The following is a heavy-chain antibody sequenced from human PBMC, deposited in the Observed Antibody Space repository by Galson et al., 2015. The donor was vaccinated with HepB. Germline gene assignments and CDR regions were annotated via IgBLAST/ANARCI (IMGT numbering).Heavy chain of an antibody. J-gene: IGHJ4*02. D-gene: IGHD6-19*01. CDR3: ALSSGWTYYFDY. CDR1: GYTFTGYY. Sequence: SVKVSCKASGYTFTGYYMHWARQAPGQGLEWMGIINPSGGSTSYAQKFQGRVTMTRDTSTSTVYMELSSLRSEDTAVYYCALSSGWTYYFDYWGQGTLVTVSS. V-gene: IGHV1-46*01. CDR2: INPSGGST.